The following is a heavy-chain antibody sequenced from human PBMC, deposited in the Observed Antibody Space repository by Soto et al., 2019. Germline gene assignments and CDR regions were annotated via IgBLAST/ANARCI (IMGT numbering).Heavy chain of an antibody. Sequence: QVQLQESGPGLVKPSQTLSLTCTVSGGSISSGDYYWSWIRQPPGKGLEWIGYIYYSGSTYYNPXXXXXXXXXXXXXXXXXXXXXXXXXXXXXXXXXXXXXXXXXXXXXDYWGQGTLVTVSS. CDR1: GGSISSGDYY. J-gene: IGHJ4*02. CDR2: IYYSGST. V-gene: IGHV4-30-4*01. CDR3: XXXXXXXXXXXDY.